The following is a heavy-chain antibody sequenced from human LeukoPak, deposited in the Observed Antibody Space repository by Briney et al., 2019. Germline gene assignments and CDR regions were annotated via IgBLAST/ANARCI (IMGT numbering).Heavy chain of an antibody. Sequence: ASVKVSCKASGYTFTSFGISWVRQAPGQGLEWMGWISAYNGNTDYAQKLQGRVTMTTDTSTSTAYMELRSLRSDDTAVYYCARVGEEYSYGYIDYWGQGTLVTVSS. CDR2: ISAYNGNT. V-gene: IGHV1-18*01. D-gene: IGHD5-18*01. CDR1: GYTFTSFG. CDR3: ARVGEEYSYGYIDY. J-gene: IGHJ4*02.